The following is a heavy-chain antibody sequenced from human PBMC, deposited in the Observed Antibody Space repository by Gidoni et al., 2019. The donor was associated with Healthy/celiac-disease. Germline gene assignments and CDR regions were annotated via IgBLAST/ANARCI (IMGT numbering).Heavy chain of an antibody. J-gene: IGHJ4*02. CDR2: IYYSGST. CDR1: GGSISSSSYY. V-gene: IGHV4-39*01. Sequence: QLQLQESGPGLVKPSETLSLTCTVSGGSISSSSYYWGWIRQPPGKGLEWIGSIYYSGSTYYNPSLKSRVTISGDTSKNQFSLKLSSVTAADAAVYYCARHEPGYYYFDYWGQGTLVTVSS. CDR3: ARHEPGYYYFDY. D-gene: IGHD3-22*01.